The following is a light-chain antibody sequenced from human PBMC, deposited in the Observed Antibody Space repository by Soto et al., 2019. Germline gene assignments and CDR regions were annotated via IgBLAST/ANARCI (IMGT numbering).Light chain of an antibody. Sequence: DVVMTQSPLSLPVTLGQPASISCRSSQSLVYSDGNTYLNWFQQRPGQSPRRLIYKVSNRDSGVPDRLSGSGSGTDFPLKISRVEAEDVGFYFCMQGTHWPYTFGQGTKLEIK. CDR1: QSLVYSDGNTY. V-gene: IGKV2-30*01. CDR2: KVS. J-gene: IGKJ2*01. CDR3: MQGTHWPYT.